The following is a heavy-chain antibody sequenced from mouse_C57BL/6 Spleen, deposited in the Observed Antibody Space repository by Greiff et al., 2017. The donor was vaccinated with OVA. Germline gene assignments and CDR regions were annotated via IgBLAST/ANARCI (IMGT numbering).Heavy chain of an antibody. CDR3: ARPLYYAMDY. V-gene: IGHV1-50*01. CDR2: IDPSDSYT. Sequence: QVQLQQPGAELVKPGASVKLSCKASGYTFTSYWMQWVKQRPGQGLEWIGEIDPSDSYTNYNQKFKGKATLTVDTSSSTAYMQLSSLTSEDSAVYYCARPLYYAMDYWGQGTSVTVSS. CDR1: GYTFTSYW. D-gene: IGHD6-1*01. J-gene: IGHJ4*01.